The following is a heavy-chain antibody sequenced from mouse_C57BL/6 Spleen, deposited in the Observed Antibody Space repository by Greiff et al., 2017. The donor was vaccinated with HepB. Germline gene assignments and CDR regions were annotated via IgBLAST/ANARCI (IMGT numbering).Heavy chain of an antibody. V-gene: IGHV1-52*01. Sequence: QVQLQQPGAELVRPGSSVKLSCKASGYTFTSYWMHWVKQRPIQGLEWIGNIDPSDSETHYNQKFKDKATLTVDKSSSTAYMQLSSLTSEDSAVEYWASSRQLAGFAYWGQGTRVTVSA. CDR1: GYTFTSYW. J-gene: IGHJ3*01. CDR3: ASSRQLAGFAY. CDR2: IDPSDSET. D-gene: IGHD3-2*01.